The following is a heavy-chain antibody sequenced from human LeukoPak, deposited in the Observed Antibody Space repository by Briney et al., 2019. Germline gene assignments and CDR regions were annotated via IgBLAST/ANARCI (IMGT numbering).Heavy chain of an antibody. J-gene: IGHJ2*01. D-gene: IGHD4-17*01. Sequence: GGSLRLSCAASGFTVSSNYMSWVHQAPGKGLEWVSVIYSGGSTYYADSVKGRFTISRHNSKNTLYLQMNSLRAEDTAVYYCARTYGDYVMAWYFDLWGRGTLVTVSS. CDR2: IYSGGST. V-gene: IGHV3-53*04. CDR3: ARTYGDYVMAWYFDL. CDR1: GFTVSSNY.